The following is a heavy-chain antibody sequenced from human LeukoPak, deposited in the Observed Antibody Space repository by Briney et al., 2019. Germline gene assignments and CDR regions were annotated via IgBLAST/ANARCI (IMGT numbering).Heavy chain of an antibody. J-gene: IGHJ4*02. CDR2: IWYDGSNK. CDR3: AQDERGYSYGLIDY. Sequence: PGGSLRLSCAASGFTFRSYGMHWVRQAPGKGLEWMAVIWYDGSNKYYADSVKGRFTISRDNSKNTLNLQMNSLRAEDTAVYYCAQDERGYSYGLIDYWGQGTLVTVSS. D-gene: IGHD5-18*01. CDR1: GFTFRSYG. V-gene: IGHV3-33*06.